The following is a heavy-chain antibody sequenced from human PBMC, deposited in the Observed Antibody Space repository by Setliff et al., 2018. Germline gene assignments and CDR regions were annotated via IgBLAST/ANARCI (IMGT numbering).Heavy chain of an antibody. V-gene: IGHV3-30*03. J-gene: IGHJ4*02. CDR2: LSYDERVI. Sequence: GGSLRLSCVASGFNFNSYVMHWVRQAPGKGLEWVAVLSYDERVIYYADSVKGRFTISRDNTKNSVYLQISSLTVEDTAVYYCARDKDKDFDFWGQGTLVTVS. CDR1: GFNFNSYV. CDR3: ARDKDKDFDF.